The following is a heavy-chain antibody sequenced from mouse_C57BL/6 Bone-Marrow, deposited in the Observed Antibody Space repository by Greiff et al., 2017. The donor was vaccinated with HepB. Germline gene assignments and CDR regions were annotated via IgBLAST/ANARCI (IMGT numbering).Heavy chain of an antibody. V-gene: IGHV1-61*01. CDR1: GYTFTSYW. Sequence: QVQLQQPGAELVRPGSSVKLSCKASGYTFTSYWMDWVKQRPGQGLEWIGNIYPSDSETHYNQKFKDKATLTVDKSSSTAYMQLSSLTSEDSAVYYCARSFLYYYGSSSDDWGQGTSVTVSS. CDR3: ARSFLYYYGSSSDD. CDR2: IYPSDSET. D-gene: IGHD1-1*01. J-gene: IGHJ4*01.